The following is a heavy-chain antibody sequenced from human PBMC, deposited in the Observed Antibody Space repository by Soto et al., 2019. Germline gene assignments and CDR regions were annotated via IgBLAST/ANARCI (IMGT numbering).Heavy chain of an antibody. Sequence: SQTLSLTCAISGDSVSSNSAAWNWIRQSPSRGLEWLGRTYYRSKWYNDYAVSVKSRITINPDTSKNQFSLQLNSVTPEDTAVDYCTLGYCSGGSCLGINFDYWGQGTLVTVSS. V-gene: IGHV6-1*01. CDR2: TYYRSKWYN. CDR1: GDSVSSNSAA. J-gene: IGHJ4*02. CDR3: TLGYCSGGSCLGINFDY. D-gene: IGHD2-15*01.